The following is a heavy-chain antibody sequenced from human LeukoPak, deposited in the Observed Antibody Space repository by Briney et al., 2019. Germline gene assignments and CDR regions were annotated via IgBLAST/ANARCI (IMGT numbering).Heavy chain of an antibody. Sequence: ASVKVSCKASGYTFTGYYMHWVRQAPGQGLEWMGWINPNSGGTNYAQKFQGRVTMTRNTSISTAYMELSSLRSEDTAVYYCASYYYDSSGYYVDYWGQGTLVTVSS. J-gene: IGHJ4*02. CDR2: INPNSGGT. D-gene: IGHD3-22*01. V-gene: IGHV1-2*02. CDR3: ASYYYDSSGYYVDY. CDR1: GYTFTGYY.